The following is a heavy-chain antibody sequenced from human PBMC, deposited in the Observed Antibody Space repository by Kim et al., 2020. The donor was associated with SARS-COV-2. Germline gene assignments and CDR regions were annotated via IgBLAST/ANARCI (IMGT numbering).Heavy chain of an antibody. CDR3: ARKATTLSQYFDY. CDR2: ISSSGSTI. V-gene: IGHV3-11*04. J-gene: IGHJ4*02. Sequence: GGSLRLSCAASGFTFSDYYMSWIRQAPGKGLEWVSYISSSGSTIYYADSVKGRFTISRDNAKNSLYLQMNSLRAEDTAVYYCARKATTLSQYFDYWGQGTLVTVSS. CDR1: GFTFSDYY. D-gene: IGHD1-1*01.